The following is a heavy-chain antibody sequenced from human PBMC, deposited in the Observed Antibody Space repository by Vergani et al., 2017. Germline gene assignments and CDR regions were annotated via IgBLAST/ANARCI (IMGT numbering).Heavy chain of an antibody. Sequence: EVQLVESGGGLVKPGGSLRLSCAASGFTFSNAWMSWVRQAPGKGLVWVSRINSDGSSTSYADSVKGRFTISRDNAKNTLYLQMNSLRAEDTAVYYCARYRPPWLAAFLDAFDIWGQGTMVTVSS. J-gene: IGHJ3*02. CDR2: INSDGSST. CDR1: GFTFSNAW. V-gene: IGHV3-74*02. CDR3: ARYRPPWLAAFLDAFDI. D-gene: IGHD6-19*01.